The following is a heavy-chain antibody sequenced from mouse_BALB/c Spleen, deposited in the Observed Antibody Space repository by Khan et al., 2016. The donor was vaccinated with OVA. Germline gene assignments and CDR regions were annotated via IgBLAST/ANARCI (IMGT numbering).Heavy chain of an antibody. CDR1: GYTFTTYG. V-gene: IGHV9-3-1*01. J-gene: IGHJ4*01. CDR3: ARVGYSGTMDY. CDR2: INTYTGEP. Sequence: QIQLVQSGPELKKPGVTVKISCKASGYTFTTYGMNWVKQAPGKGLKWMGWINTYTGEPTYVDDFKGRFAFSLETSASTAYLQINNLKNEDTATYYCARVGYSGTMDYWGQGTSVTVSS. D-gene: IGHD2-14*01.